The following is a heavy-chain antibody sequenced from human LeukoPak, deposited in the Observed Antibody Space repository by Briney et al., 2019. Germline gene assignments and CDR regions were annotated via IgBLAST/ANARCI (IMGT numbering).Heavy chain of an antibody. V-gene: IGHV3-53*01. Sequence: GGSLRLSCAASGFTVSSNYVSWVRQAPGKGLEWVSVIYSGGSTYYADSAKGRFTISRDNSKNTLYLQMNSLRAEDTAEYYCARDGRGLRRRAFDIWGQGTMVTVSS. CDR1: GFTVSSNY. CDR2: IYSGGST. J-gene: IGHJ3*02. D-gene: IGHD4-17*01. CDR3: ARDGRGLRRRAFDI.